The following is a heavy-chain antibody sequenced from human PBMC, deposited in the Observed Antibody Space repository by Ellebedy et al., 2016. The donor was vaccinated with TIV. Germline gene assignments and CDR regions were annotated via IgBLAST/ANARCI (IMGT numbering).Heavy chain of an antibody. V-gene: IGHV3-21*01. CDR2: ISSSSSYI. CDR3: ARDDEWPRTYYYYYYYMDV. CDR1: GFTFSSYS. J-gene: IGHJ6*03. Sequence: GGSLRLXXAASGFTFSSYSMNWVRQAPGKGLEWVSSISSSSSYIYYADSVKGRFTISRDNAKNSLYLQMNSLRAEDTAVYYCARDDEWPRTYYYYYYYMDVWGKGTTVTVSS. D-gene: IGHD3-3*01.